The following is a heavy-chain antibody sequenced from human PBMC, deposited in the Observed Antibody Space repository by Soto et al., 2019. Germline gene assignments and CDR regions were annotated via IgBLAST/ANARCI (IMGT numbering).Heavy chain of an antibody. D-gene: IGHD6-13*01. J-gene: IGHJ4*02. V-gene: IGHV3-30*18. Sequence: AGGSLRLSCAASGFTFSSYGMHWVRQAPGKGLEWVAVISYDGSNKYYADSVKGRFTISRDNSKNTLYLQMNSLRAEDTAVYYCAKDSTIAAAGTYFDYWGQGTLVTVSS. CDR3: AKDSTIAAAGTYFDY. CDR1: GFTFSSYG. CDR2: ISYDGSNK.